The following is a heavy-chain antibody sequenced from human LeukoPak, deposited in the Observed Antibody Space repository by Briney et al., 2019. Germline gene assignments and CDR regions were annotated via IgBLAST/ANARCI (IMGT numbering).Heavy chain of an antibody. CDR3: ARQDRSYSSSWYDYYYGMDV. CDR1: GYSFTTYW. V-gene: IGHV5-51*01. CDR2: IYPSDSDT. J-gene: IGHJ6*02. Sequence: GESLKISCKGSGYSFTTYWIGWVRQMPGKGLEWMGIIYPSDSDTRYSPSFQGQVTISADKSISTAYLQWSSLKASDTAMYYCARQDRSYSSSWYDYYYGMDVWGQGTTVTVSS. D-gene: IGHD6-13*01.